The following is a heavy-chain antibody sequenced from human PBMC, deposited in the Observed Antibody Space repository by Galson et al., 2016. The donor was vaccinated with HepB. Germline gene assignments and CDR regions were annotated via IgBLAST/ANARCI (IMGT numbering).Heavy chain of an antibody. V-gene: IGHV3-48*02. J-gene: IGHJ4*02. D-gene: IGHD3-10*01. CDR1: GFTFSSCS. CDR3: AREIPSRGKSDY. Sequence: SLRLSCAASGFTFSSCSLNWVRQAPGKGLEWVSYISSSSSTIYYADSVKGRFTISRDNAKNSLYLQMNSLRDEDTAVYYCAREIPSRGKSDYWGQGTLVTVSS. CDR2: ISSSSSTI.